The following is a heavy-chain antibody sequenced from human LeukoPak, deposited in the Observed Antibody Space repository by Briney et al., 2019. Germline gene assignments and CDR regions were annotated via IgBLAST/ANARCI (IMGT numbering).Heavy chain of an antibody. V-gene: IGHV5-10-1*01. J-gene: IGHJ4*02. CDR2: IDPSDSYT. Sequence: GESLKISCKGSVYSFTSYWISWVRQMPGKGLEWMGRIDPSDSYTNYSPSFQGHVTISADKSISTAYLQWSSLKASDTAMYYCASGAGYYDSSGYYRDYWGQGTLVTVSS. D-gene: IGHD3-22*01. CDR3: ASGAGYYDSSGYYRDY. CDR1: VYSFTSYW.